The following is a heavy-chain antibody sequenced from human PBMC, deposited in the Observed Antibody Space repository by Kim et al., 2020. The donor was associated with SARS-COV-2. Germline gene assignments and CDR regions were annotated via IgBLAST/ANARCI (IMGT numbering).Heavy chain of an antibody. CDR2: IRSKADGGTA. CDR3: TTDYERIGELCDSETCYPASL. CDR1: GFTFTKVW. V-gene: IGHV3-15*01. Sequence: GGSLRLSCAASGFTFTKVWLSWVRQAPGKGLEWVGRIRSKADGGTADYAAPVKVRFTISRDDSKNTLYLQMNGLRAEDTAFYHCTTDYERIGELCDSETCYPASLWGQGTLVTVSS. J-gene: IGHJ4*02. D-gene: IGHD2-15*01.